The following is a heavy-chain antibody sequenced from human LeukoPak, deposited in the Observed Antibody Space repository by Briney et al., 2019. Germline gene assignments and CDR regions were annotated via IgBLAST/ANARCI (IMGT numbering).Heavy chain of an antibody. CDR2: IYHSGST. CDR1: DYSINSDYY. D-gene: IGHD6-19*01. V-gene: IGHV4-38-2*02. CDR3: ATLGGHSSGWYSPFDY. Sequence: SETLSLTCTVSDYSINSDYYWGWIRQPPGKGLEWIGSIYHSGSTYYNPSLKSRVTISVDTSKNQFSLKLSSVTAADTAMCYCATLGGHSSGWYSPFDYWGQGTLVTVSS. J-gene: IGHJ4*02.